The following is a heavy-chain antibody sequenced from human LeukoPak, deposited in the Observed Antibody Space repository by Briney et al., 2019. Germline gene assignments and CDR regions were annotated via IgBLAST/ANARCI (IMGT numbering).Heavy chain of an antibody. J-gene: IGHJ4*02. Sequence: SVHVSCQASVYSFTGYYMHWVRQPPGQGLAGMGWINPNTGGTNYAQKFQCGVTMTRNTSISTAYMELSWLRSDDTAVYYCASPGSSYDVLTGPGYFDYWGQGTLVTVSS. CDR2: INPNTGGT. CDR3: ASPGSSYDVLTGPGYFDY. D-gene: IGHD3-9*01. CDR1: VYSFTGYY. V-gene: IGHV1-2*02.